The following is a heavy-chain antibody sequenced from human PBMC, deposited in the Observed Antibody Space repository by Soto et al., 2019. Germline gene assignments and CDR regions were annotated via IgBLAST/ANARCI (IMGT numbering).Heavy chain of an antibody. D-gene: IGHD5-12*01. V-gene: IGHV4-4*07. Sequence: SETLSLTCTVSGGSISSYYWSWIRQPAGKGLEWIGRIYTSGSTNYNPSLKSRVTMSVDTSKNQFSLKLSSVTAADAAVYYCARDQQWLRLRGYYYYYYGMDVWGQGTTVTVSS. CDR1: GGSISSYY. CDR2: IYTSGST. CDR3: ARDQQWLRLRGYYYYYYGMDV. J-gene: IGHJ6*02.